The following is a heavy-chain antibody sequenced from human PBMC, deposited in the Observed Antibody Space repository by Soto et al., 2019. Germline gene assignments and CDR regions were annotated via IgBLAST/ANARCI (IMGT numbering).Heavy chain of an antibody. J-gene: IGHJ4*01. CDR1: GYPFTTYG. CDR3: TRENAAAASPTLDY. D-gene: IGHD6-13*01. CDR2: ISVSNGYT. V-gene: IGHV1-18*01. Sequence: QVQLAQSGPEVKKPGASIKVSCKASGYPFTTYGINWVRQAPGQGLEWMGWISVSNGYTNYAQNLQGRVTMTADTSTNVAYMELRSLRSDDTAVYYCTRENAAAASPTLDYWGHGTLVTVSS.